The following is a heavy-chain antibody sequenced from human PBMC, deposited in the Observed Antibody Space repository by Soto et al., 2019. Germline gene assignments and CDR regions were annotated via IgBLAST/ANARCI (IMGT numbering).Heavy chain of an antibody. J-gene: IGHJ6*02. Sequence: GGSLRLSCAASGFTFSSYSMNWVRQAPGKGLEWVSAISGSGGSTYYADSVRGRFTISRDNSKNTLYLQMNSLRAEDTAVYYCAKDWAPYYYDSSGFLDYYGMDVWGQGTTVTVSS. CDR2: ISGSGGST. CDR3: AKDWAPYYYDSSGFLDYYGMDV. D-gene: IGHD3-22*01. CDR1: GFTFSSYS. V-gene: IGHV3-23*01.